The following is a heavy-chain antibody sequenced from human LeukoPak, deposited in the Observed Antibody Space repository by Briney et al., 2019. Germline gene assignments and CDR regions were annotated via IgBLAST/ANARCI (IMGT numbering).Heavy chain of an antibody. CDR2: ISSSGAGT. CDR3: AKMVREFYTISYYFDY. CDR1: GFTFSSYA. D-gene: IGHD2-8*01. J-gene: IGHJ4*02. Sequence: GGSLRLSCAVSGFTFSSYAMNWVRQAPGKGLEWVSGISSSGAGTYYADSVKGRFTISRDNSKNTLYLQMNSLRAEDTAVYYCAKMVREFYTISYYFDYWGQGTLVTVSS. V-gene: IGHV3-23*01.